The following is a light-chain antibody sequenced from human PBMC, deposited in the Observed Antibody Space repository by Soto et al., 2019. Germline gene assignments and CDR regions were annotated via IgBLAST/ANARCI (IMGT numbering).Light chain of an antibody. J-gene: IGKJ1*01. CDR1: QSISSW. CDR2: DAS. Sequence: DIQMTQSPSTLSASVGDRVTITCRASQSISSWLAWYQQKPGKDPKLLIYDASSLESGVPSRFSGSGAGREFILTISSRQPDDFATYYCQQYNSYSPWTFGQGTKVEIK. V-gene: IGKV1-5*01. CDR3: QQYNSYSPWT.